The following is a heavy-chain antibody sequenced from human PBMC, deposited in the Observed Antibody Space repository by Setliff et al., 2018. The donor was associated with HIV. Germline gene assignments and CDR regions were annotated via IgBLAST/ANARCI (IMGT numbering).Heavy chain of an antibody. D-gene: IGHD3-22*01. CDR2: IYTSGRT. CDR1: GGSISSYY. CDR3: ARGLSFYDPGGFDY. V-gene: IGHV4-4*09. Sequence: PSETLSLTCTVSGGSISSYYWSWIRQPPGKGLEWIGYIYTSGRTNYNTSLKSRVTISVDTSKNQFSLKLSSVTAADTAVYYCARGLSFYDPGGFDYWGQGTLVTVSS. J-gene: IGHJ4*02.